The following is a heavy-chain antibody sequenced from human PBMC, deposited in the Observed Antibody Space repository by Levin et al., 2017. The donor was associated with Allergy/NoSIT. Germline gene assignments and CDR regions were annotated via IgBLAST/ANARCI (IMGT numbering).Heavy chain of an antibody. Sequence: GGSLRLSCAASGFTFSSYGMHWVRQAPGKGLEWVAVISYDGSNKYYADSVKGRFTISRDNSKNSLYLQMNSLRAEDTAVYYCAVPYSSGWSSFDYWGQGTLVTVSS. D-gene: IGHD6-19*01. CDR2: ISYDGSNK. V-gene: IGHV3-30*03. CDR1: GFTFSSYG. CDR3: AVPYSSGWSSFDY. J-gene: IGHJ4*02.